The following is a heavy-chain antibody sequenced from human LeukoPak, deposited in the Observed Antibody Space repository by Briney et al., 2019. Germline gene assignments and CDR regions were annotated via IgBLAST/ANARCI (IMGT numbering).Heavy chain of an antibody. CDR2: INSDGSST. CDR3: AREEDCDYSGGGNDAFDI. D-gene: IGHD4-17*01. V-gene: IGHV3-74*01. J-gene: IGHJ3*02. Sequence: GGSLRLSCAASGFTFSSYWMHWVRQAPGKGLVWVSRINSDGSSTSYADSVKGRFTISRDNAKNTLYLQMNSLRAEDTAVYYCAREEDCDYSGGGNDAFDIWGQGTMVTVSS. CDR1: GFTFSSYW.